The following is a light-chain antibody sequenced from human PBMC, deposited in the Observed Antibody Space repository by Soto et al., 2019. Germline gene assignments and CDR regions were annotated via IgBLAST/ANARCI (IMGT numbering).Light chain of an antibody. J-gene: IGLJ1*01. V-gene: IGLV1-40*01. CDR3: QSYDTSLVYV. CDR2: GNS. CDR1: SSNIGAGYD. Sequence: QSVLTQPPSVSGAPGQRVTISCTGSSSNIGAGYDVHWYQQLPGTAPKLLIYGNSNRPSGVPDRFSGSKSGTSASLAITGLQAEDEADYYCQSYDTSLVYVFGTRTKLTVL.